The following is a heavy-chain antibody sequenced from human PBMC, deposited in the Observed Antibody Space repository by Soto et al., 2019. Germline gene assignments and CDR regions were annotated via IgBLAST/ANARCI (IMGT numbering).Heavy chain of an antibody. J-gene: IGHJ6*02. CDR2: ITVDGGST. CDR3: ARGAGTIFGVPQGMDV. V-gene: IGHV3-23*01. Sequence: GGSLRLSCAASGFTFNTFALTWVRQAPGKGLEWVSSITVDGGSTYYVDSVKGRFTISRDNAKNSLYLQMNSLRAADTAVYYCARGAGTIFGVPQGMDVWGQGTTVTVSS. D-gene: IGHD3-3*01. CDR1: GFTFNTFA.